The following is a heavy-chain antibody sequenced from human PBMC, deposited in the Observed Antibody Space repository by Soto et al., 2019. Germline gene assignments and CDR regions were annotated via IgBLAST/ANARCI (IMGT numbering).Heavy chain of an antibody. CDR3: TTDFKVVLMVYVGLSAFDI. D-gene: IGHD2-8*01. CDR1: GFTFSNAW. Sequence: GGSLRLSCAASGFTFSNAWMSWVRQAPGKGLEWVGRIKSKTDGGATEYAAPEKGTFPISGDDSKNTLYLQMNSLKTEEMAVYYCTTDFKVVLMVYVGLSAFDIWGQGTMVTVSS. CDR2: IKSKTDGGAT. V-gene: IGHV3-15*01. J-gene: IGHJ3*02.